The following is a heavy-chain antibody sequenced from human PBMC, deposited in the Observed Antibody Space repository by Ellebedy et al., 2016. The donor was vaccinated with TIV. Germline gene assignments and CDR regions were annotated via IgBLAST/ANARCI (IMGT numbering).Heavy chain of an antibody. V-gene: IGHV5-51*01. J-gene: IGHJ2*01. CDR3: ALNKDWYFDL. Sequence: GGSLRLSCKGSGYSFTSYWIGWVRQVPGKGLEWMGIIYLGDSDTRYSPSFQGQVTISADKSISTAYLQWSSLKASDTAMYYCALNKDWYFDLWGRGTLVTVSS. CDR1: GYSFTSYW. D-gene: IGHD2/OR15-2a*01. CDR2: IYLGDSDT.